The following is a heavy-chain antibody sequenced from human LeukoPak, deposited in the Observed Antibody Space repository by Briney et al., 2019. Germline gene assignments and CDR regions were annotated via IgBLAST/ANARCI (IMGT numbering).Heavy chain of an antibody. CDR1: GFTFNRNV. Sequence: SGGSLRLSCATSGFTFNRNVMSWVRQPPGKGLEWVSAIIDDGSSTYYADSVRGRFTISRDNSKNTVYLQMNNLRAEDTAVYYCAKDPGAMYYYDSSGYFDYWGQGTLVTVSS. J-gene: IGHJ4*02. CDR2: IIDDGSST. D-gene: IGHD3-22*01. CDR3: AKDPGAMYYYDSSGYFDY. V-gene: IGHV3-23*01.